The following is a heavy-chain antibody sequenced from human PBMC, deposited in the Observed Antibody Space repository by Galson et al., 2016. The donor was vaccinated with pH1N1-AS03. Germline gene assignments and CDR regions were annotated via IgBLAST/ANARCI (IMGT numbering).Heavy chain of an antibody. V-gene: IGHV3-21*01. J-gene: IGHJ6*02. D-gene: IGHD6-19*01. CDR1: GFTFNRNS. Sequence: SLRLSCAASGFTFNRNSMNWVRQAPGKGLEWVACISRSSSYIYYADSVKGRFTVSRDNARTSLYLEMNSLRAEDTAVYYCAGPSACGGWYSDGMDVWGQGTTVTVSS. CDR3: AGPSACGGWYSDGMDV. CDR2: ISRSSSYI.